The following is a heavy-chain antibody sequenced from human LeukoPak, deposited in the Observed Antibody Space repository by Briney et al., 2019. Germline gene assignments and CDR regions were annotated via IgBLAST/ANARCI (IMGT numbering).Heavy chain of an antibody. CDR3: ARGPTPHTMYSSSSVRY. V-gene: IGHV4-30-4*01. CDR1: GGSISSGDYY. Sequence: SETLSLTCTVSGGSISSGDYYWSWIRQPPGKGLEWIGYIYYSGSTYYNPSLKSRVTISVDTSKNQFSLKLSSVTAADTAVYYCARGPTPHTMYSSSSVRYWGQGTLVTVSS. CDR2: IYYSGST. D-gene: IGHD6-13*01. J-gene: IGHJ4*02.